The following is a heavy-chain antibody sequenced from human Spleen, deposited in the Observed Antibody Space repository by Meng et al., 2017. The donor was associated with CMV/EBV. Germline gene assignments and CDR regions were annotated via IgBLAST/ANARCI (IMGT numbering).Heavy chain of an antibody. V-gene: IGHV1-18*01. D-gene: IGHD3-3*01. CDR3: AREGGVPGGAYYDFWSGLRYGMDV. CDR1: GYTFTSYG. Sequence: VKVSCKASGYTFTSYGISWVRQAPGQGLEWMGWISAYNGNTNYAQKLQGRVTMTTDTSTSTAYMELRSLRSDDTAVYYCAREGGVPGGAYYDFWSGLRYGMDVWGQGTTVTVSS. CDR2: ISAYNGNT. J-gene: IGHJ6*02.